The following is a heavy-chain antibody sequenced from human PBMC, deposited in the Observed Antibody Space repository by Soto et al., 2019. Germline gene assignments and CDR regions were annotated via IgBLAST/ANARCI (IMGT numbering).Heavy chain of an antibody. J-gene: IGHJ4*02. CDR2: IYYSGST. CDR3: ARRHNGDLHX. V-gene: IGHV4-59*01. Sequence: SETLSLTCTVSGGSISSYYWSWIRQPPGKGLEWIWYIYYSGSTNYNPSLKSLVTILVDRFKNQFSLKISSVTAADTAVYYCARRHNGDLHXWGQGSLVTVSX. D-gene: IGHD4-17*01. CDR1: GGSISSYY.